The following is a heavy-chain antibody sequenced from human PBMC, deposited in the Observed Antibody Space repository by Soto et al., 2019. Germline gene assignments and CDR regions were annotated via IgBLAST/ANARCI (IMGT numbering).Heavy chain of an antibody. CDR3: ARGGEATTYFFDY. J-gene: IGHJ4*02. Sequence: GGSLRLSCAASGFTFSDYAMSWVRQAPGKGLEWVSSFSGSGNTTYYAASVKGRFTISRDNSKSTLYLQMSSLRAEDTALYFCARGGEATTYFFDYWGQGTPVTVS. V-gene: IGHV3-23*01. D-gene: IGHD5-12*01. CDR1: GFTFSDYA. CDR2: FSGSGNTT.